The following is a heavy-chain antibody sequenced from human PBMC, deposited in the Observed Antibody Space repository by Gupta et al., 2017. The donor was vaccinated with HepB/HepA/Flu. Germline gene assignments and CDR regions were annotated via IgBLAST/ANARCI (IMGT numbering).Heavy chain of an antibody. Sequence: QVQLVQSGAEVQKPGASLKVSCKASGYTFTGYYMHWVRQAPGQGLEWMGWINPNSGGTNYAQKVQGWVTMTRDTSISTAYMELSRLRADDTAVDYCARVGGDGYKFDYWGQGTLVTVSS. CDR1: GYTFTGYY. CDR3: ARVGGDGYKFDY. V-gene: IGHV1-2*04. J-gene: IGHJ4*02. CDR2: INPNSGGT. D-gene: IGHD5-24*01.